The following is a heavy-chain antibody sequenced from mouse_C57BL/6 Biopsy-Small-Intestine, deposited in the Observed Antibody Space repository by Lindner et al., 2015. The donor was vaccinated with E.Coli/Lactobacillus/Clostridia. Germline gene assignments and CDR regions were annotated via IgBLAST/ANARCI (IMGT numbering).Heavy chain of an antibody. J-gene: IGHJ2*01. D-gene: IGHD3-3*01. CDR1: GYTFSSYW. CDR3: ARGDRGDFDY. CDR2: IYPGDGDT. Sequence: VQLQESGAELVKPGASLKISCKASGYTFSSYWMNWVKQRPGKGPEWIGQIYPGDGDTNYNGKFEGKATLTADKSSSTAYMQLNSLTSEDSAVYFCARGDRGDFDYWGQGSTLTVSS. V-gene: IGHV1-80*01.